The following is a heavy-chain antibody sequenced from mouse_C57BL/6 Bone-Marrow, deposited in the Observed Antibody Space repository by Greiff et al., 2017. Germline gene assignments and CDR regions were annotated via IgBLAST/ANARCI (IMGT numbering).Heavy chain of an antibody. CDR3: ARSKWYYFDY. D-gene: IGHD1-3*01. Sequence: EVQLQQSGPVLVKPGASVKMSCKASGYTFTDYYMNWVKQSHGKSLEWIGVINPYNGGTSYNQKFTGKATLTVDKSSSTAYMELNSLTSEDSAVYYCARSKWYYFDYWGQGTTLTVSS. V-gene: IGHV1-19*01. J-gene: IGHJ2*01. CDR2: INPYNGGT. CDR1: GYTFTDYY.